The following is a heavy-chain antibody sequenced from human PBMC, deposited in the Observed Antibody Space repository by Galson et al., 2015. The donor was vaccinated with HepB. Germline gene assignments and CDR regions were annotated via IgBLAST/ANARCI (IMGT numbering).Heavy chain of an antibody. J-gene: IGHJ3*02. D-gene: IGHD6-13*01. CDR3: AKGWYRPDI. V-gene: IGHV3-48*01. Sequence: SLRLSCAASRFMFSRNSMNWVRQAPGEGLEWVSYISSSSSTIYYADSVKGRFTISRDNAKNSLYLQMNSLRAEDTAVYYCAKGWYRPDIWGQGTMVTVSS. CDR2: ISSSSSTI. CDR1: RFMFSRNS.